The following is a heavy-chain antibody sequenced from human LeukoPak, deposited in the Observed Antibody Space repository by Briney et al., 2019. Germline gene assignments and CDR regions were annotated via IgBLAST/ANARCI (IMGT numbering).Heavy chain of an antibody. CDR2: ISAYNGNT. Sequence: GASVKVSCKASGYTFTSYGISWVRQAPGQGLEWMGWISAYNGNTNYAQKLQGRVTMTTDTSTSTAYMELRSLRSDDTAVYYCARLRDYGLRGSWFDPWGQGTLVTVSS. V-gene: IGHV1-18*01. CDR3: ARLRDYGLRGSWFDP. D-gene: IGHD4-17*01. J-gene: IGHJ5*02. CDR1: GYTFTSYG.